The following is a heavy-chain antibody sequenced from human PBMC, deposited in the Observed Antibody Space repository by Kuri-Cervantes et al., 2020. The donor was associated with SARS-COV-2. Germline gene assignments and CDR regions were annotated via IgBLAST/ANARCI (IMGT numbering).Heavy chain of an antibody. V-gene: IGHV3-7*05. CDR1: GLTFSSYW. Sequence: GGSLRLSCAASGLTFSSYWMSWVRQAPGKGLEWVANIKQDGSEKYYVDSVKGRFTISRDNAKNSLYLQMNSLRAEDTAVYYCARVHGPHYDFWSGYYPLYYYMDVWGKGTTVTVSS. D-gene: IGHD3-3*01. CDR2: IKQDGSEK. J-gene: IGHJ6*03. CDR3: ARVHGPHYDFWSGYYPLYYYMDV.